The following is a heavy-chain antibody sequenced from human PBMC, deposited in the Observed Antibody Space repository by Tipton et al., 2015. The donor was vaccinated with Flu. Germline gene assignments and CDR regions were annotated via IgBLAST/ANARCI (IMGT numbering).Heavy chain of an antibody. Sequence: TLSLTCTVSGGSISSSSYYWGWIRQPPGKGLGWIGSIYYSGSTYYNPSLKSRVTISVDTSKNQFSLKLSSVTAADTAVYYCARREYCSSTSCYYIVYFDLWGRGTLVTVSS. CDR2: IYYSGST. D-gene: IGHD2-2*01. J-gene: IGHJ2*01. CDR3: ARREYCSSTSCYYIVYFDL. CDR1: GGSISSSSYY. V-gene: IGHV4-39*01.